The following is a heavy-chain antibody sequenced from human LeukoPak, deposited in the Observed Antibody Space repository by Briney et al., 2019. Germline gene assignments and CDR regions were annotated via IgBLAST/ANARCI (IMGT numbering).Heavy chain of an antibody. CDR3: ARFADYYYYYMDV. CDR2: IYPGDSDT. Sequence: GESLKISCKGSGYRFTSYWIGWVRQLPGKGLEWMGIIYPGDSDTRYSPSFQGQVTISADKSISTAYLQWSSLKASDTAMYYCARFADYYYYYMDVWGKGTTVTVSS. CDR1: GYRFTSYW. V-gene: IGHV5-51*01. J-gene: IGHJ6*03.